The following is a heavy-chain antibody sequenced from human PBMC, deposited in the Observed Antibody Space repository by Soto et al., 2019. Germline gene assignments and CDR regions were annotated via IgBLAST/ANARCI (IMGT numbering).Heavy chain of an antibody. CDR1: GFSLTTTGVG. CDR2: IYWDDDT. Sequence: QITLKESGPTLVKPTQTLTLTCTFSGFSLTTTGVGVGWIRQPPGKALEWLALIYWDDDTRYSPSLESRLTITKDTSENQVVLTMTNMDPVDTATYYCAHRYYDILIGLPYYFHSWGQGTLVTVSS. D-gene: IGHD3-9*01. V-gene: IGHV2-5*02. J-gene: IGHJ4*02. CDR3: AHRYYDILIGLPYYFHS.